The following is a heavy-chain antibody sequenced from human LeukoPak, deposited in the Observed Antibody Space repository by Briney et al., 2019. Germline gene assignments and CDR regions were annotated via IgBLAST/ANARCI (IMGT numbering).Heavy chain of an antibody. V-gene: IGHV3-33*01. CDR1: RFTFSSHG. J-gene: IGHJ4*02. CDR3: ARDRGRAYFDY. CDR2: IWNDGSNK. D-gene: IGHD3-10*01. Sequence: GGSLRLSCAPSRFTFSSHGMHWVRQGPGKGLEWVAFIWNDGSNKYYADSVKGRFTISRDNSKSTLYLQMNSLRAEDTAVYYCARDRGRAYFDYWGQGTLVTVSS.